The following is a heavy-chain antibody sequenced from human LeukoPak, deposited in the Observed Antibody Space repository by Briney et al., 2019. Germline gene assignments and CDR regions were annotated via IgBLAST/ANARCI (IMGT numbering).Heavy chain of an antibody. Sequence: SETLSLTCAIYGGSFSDYYWSWIRQSPGKGLEWIGDINHSGSTNYNPSLKSRVTISMDTSKNRFSLNLTSVTAADTAVYYCARGRRMVGAQRPLYFYYYYFDVWGKGTTVTVSS. CDR3: ARGRRMVGAQRPLYFYYYYFDV. V-gene: IGHV4-34*01. J-gene: IGHJ6*03. D-gene: IGHD1-26*01. CDR1: GGSFSDYY. CDR2: INHSGST.